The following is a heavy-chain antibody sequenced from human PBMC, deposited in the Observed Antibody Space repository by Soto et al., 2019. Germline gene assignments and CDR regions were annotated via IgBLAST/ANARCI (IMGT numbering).Heavy chain of an antibody. CDR3: ARPVSLMVLGVTDAFDI. CDR1: GYSFTSYW. D-gene: IGHD3-10*01. J-gene: IGHJ3*02. CDR2: IYPGDSDT. Sequence: GESLKISCKGSGYSFTSYWIGWVRQMPGKGLEWMGIIYPGDSDTRYSPSFQGQVTISADKSISTAYLQWSSLKASDTAMYYCARPVSLMVLGVTDAFDIWGQGTMVTVSS. V-gene: IGHV5-51*01.